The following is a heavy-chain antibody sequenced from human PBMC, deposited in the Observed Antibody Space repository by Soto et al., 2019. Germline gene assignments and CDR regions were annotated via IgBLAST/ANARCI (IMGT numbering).Heavy chain of an antibody. V-gene: IGHV1-69*13. CDR2: IIPIFGTA. D-gene: IGHD4-4*01. Sequence: ASVKVSCKASGGTFSSYAISWVRQAPGQGLEWMGGIIPIFGTANYAQKFQGRVTITADESTSTAYMELSSLRSEDTAVYYCARENDYSNYPNSFTYYYGMDVWGQGTTVTVSS. J-gene: IGHJ6*02. CDR3: ARENDYSNYPNSFTYYYGMDV. CDR1: GGTFSSYA.